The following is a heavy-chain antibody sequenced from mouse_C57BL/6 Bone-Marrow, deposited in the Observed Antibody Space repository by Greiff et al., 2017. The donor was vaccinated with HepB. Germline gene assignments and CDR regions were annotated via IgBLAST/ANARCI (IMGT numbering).Heavy chain of an antibody. CDR1: GYTFTDYN. V-gene: IGHV1-18*01. D-gene: IGHD1-2*01. CDR2: INPNNGGT. CDR3: ARRGIDYYGPDY. Sequence: VQLQQSGPELVKPGASVKIPCKASGYTFTDYNMAWVKQSHGKSLEWIGDINPNNGGTIYNQKFKGKATLTVDKSSSTAYMERRSLTSEDTAVYYCARRGIDYYGPDYWGQGTTLTVSS. J-gene: IGHJ2*01.